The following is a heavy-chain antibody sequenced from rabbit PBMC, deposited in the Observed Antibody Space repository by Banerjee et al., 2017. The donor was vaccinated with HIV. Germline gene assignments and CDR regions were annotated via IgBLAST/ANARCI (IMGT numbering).Heavy chain of an antibody. CDR2: IYAGKDRT. CDR3: ARSVASADWSYAL. V-gene: IGHV1S45*01. J-gene: IGHJ4*01. D-gene: IGHD8-1*01. CDR1: GFSFSNGYV. Sequence: QEQLEESGGDLVKPEGSLTLTCKASGFSFSNGYVMCWVHQALGKGLEWIGDIYAGKDRTDYASWATGRFTISKTSSTTVTLQMASLTAADTATYFCARSVASADWSYALWGPGTLVTVS.